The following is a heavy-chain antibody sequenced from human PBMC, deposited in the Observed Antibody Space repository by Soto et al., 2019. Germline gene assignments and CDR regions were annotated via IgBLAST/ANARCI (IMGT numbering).Heavy chain of an antibody. CDR1: GGSISSSSYY. Sequence: PSETLSLTCTVSGGSISSSSYYWGWIRQPPGKGLEWIGSIYYSGSTYYNPSLKSRVTISVDTSKNQFSLKLSSVTAADTAVYYCASPSIAARESYYYYMDVWGKGTTVTVSS. CDR2: IYYSGST. J-gene: IGHJ6*03. V-gene: IGHV4-39*01. CDR3: ASPSIAARESYYYYMDV. D-gene: IGHD6-6*01.